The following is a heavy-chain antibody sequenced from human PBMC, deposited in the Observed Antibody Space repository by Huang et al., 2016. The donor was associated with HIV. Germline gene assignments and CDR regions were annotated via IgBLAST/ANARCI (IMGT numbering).Heavy chain of an antibody. D-gene: IGHD2-2*01. CDR2: FYYSGDA. V-gene: IGHV4-39*01. CDR3: AGGEYGKNAYDI. Sequence: QLHLQQSGPGLVRPSETLSLICTVSGGSITSSNHYWGWIRQTPGKGLEWLGNFYYSGDAYYTPSLKNRVSISIDTSKSQFSRRLSSVIATDTAVYYCAGGEYGKNAYDIWGQGTVVTVSA. J-gene: IGHJ3*02. CDR1: GGSITSSNHY.